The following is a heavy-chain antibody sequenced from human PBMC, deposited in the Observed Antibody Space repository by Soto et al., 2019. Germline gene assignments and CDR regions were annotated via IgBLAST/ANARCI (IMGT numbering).Heavy chain of an antibody. CDR2: IYPGDSDT. Sequence: EVQLVQSGAEVKKPGESLKISCKGSGYSFTSYWIGWVRQMPGKGLEWMGIIYPGDSDTRYSPSFQGQVTISADKSISTAYLQWSSLKASDTAMYYCASTTYYYGSGSLDYFDYWGKGTLVTVSS. CDR1: GYSFTSYW. CDR3: ASTTYYYGSGSLDYFDY. D-gene: IGHD3-10*01. V-gene: IGHV5-51*03. J-gene: IGHJ4*02.